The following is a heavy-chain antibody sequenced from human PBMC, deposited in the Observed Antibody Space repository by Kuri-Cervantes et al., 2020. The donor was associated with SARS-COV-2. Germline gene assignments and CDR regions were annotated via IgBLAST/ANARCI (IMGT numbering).Heavy chain of an antibody. V-gene: IGHV1-46*01. CDR1: GGTFSSYA. D-gene: IGHD3-3*01. Sequence: ASVKVSCKASGGTFSSYAISWVRQAPGQGLEWMGIINPSGGSTSYAQKFQGRVTMTRDTSTSTVYMELSSLRSEDTAVYYCARDALPTIFGVVIIYWFDPWGQGTLVTVSS. CDR2: INPSGGST. CDR3: ARDALPTIFGVVIIYWFDP. J-gene: IGHJ5*02.